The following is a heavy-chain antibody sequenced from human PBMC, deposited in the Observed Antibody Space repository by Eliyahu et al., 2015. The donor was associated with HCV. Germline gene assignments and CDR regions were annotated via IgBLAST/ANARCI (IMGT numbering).Heavy chain of an antibody. CDR1: GFTXSSXY. CDR2: IYSGGST. CDR3: ARDSGMYGDYVPLRYYYGMDV. Sequence: EVQLVESGGGLIQPGGSLRLSCAASGFTXSSXYXXWVRQAPGKGLEWVXVIYSGGSTYYADSVKGRFTISRXNSKNTLYLQMNSLRAEDTAVYYCARDSGMYGDYVPLRYYYGMDVWGQGTTVTVSS. D-gene: IGHD4-17*01. V-gene: IGHV3-53*01. J-gene: IGHJ6*02.